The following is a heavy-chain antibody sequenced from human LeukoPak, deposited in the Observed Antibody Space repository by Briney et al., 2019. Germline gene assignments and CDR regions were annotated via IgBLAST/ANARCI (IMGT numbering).Heavy chain of an antibody. J-gene: IGHJ5*02. Sequence: PGRSLRLSCAASGFTFSSHAMHWVRQAPGKGLEWVAVITYDGSNKYYADSVKGRFTISRDNSKNTLYLQMNSLRAEDTAVYYCAREGGYCSGGSCAGRGWFDPWGQGTLVTVSS. D-gene: IGHD2-15*01. CDR2: ITYDGSNK. V-gene: IGHV3-30*04. CDR3: AREGGYCSGGSCAGRGWFDP. CDR1: GFTFSSHA.